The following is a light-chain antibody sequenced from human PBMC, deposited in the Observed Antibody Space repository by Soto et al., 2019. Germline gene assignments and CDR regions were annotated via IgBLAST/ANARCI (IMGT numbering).Light chain of an antibody. CDR2: AAS. V-gene: IGKV3D-20*02. CDR3: QQRHMWPIT. J-gene: IGKJ5*01. CDR1: QSLGSGY. Sequence: EILLTQSPGTLSLSPGDRATLSCRASQSLGSGYLAWYRQKPGQAPRILIYAASSRATGVPDRFSGSGSGTDFSLTISSLEPEDSAVYYCQQRHMWPITFGQGTRLEIK.